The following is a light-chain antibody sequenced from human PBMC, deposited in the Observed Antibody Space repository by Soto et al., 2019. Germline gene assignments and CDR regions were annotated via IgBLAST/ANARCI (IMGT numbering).Light chain of an antibody. J-gene: IGKJ2*01. CDR2: GAS. V-gene: IGKV3-20*01. CDR3: QQYGSSPPYT. CDR1: HSVSID. Sequence: EIVFTKSPCTLSLCPGERANLSCRASHSVSIDLAWYQQTPGQAPRLLIYGASSRATGVPDRFSGSGSGPDFTLTISRLEPEDFAVYYCQQYGSSPPYTFGQGTKVDI.